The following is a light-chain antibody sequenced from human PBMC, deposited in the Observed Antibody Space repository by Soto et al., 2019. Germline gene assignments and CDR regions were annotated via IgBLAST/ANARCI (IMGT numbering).Light chain of an antibody. V-gene: IGKV1-5*01. CDR3: QQYNSYLWT. CDR1: QSITTW. Sequence: DIQMTQSPSTLSASVGDRVIITCRASQSITTWLAWYQQKPGKAPKLLIYDAYSLESGVPSRFSGSGSGTEFTLTISSLQPDDFATYYCQQYNSYLWTFGQGTKVDI. CDR2: DAY. J-gene: IGKJ1*01.